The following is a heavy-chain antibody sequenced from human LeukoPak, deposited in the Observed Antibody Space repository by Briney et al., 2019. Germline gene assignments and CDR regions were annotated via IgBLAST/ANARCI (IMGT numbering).Heavy chain of an antibody. CDR1: GFTVSSNY. CDR2: IYSGGST. CDR3: ARDLAGYNSFDY. Sequence: TGGSLRLSCAASGFTVSSNYMSWVRQAPGKGLEWVSSIYSGGSTYYTDSVKGRFTISRDNSKNTLHLQMNSLRAEDTAVYYCARDLAGYNSFDYWGQGTLVTVSS. D-gene: IGHD5-24*01. V-gene: IGHV3-66*01. J-gene: IGHJ4*02.